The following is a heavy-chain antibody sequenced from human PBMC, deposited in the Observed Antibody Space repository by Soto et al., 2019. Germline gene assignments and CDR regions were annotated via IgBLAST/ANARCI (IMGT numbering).Heavy chain of an antibody. D-gene: IGHD2-15*01. CDR2: ISYDGSNS. CDR1: RFSFRAHG. V-gene: IGHV3-30*18. Sequence: GGSLRLSYAASRFSFRAHGMHWVRQAPGKGLEWVAVISYDGSNSYYADSVKGRFTISRDNSNNALYLQMSSLRPEDTAVYFCAKDHRNGGSRIDYWGKGTLVTVS. CDR3: AKDHRNGGSRIDY. J-gene: IGHJ4*02.